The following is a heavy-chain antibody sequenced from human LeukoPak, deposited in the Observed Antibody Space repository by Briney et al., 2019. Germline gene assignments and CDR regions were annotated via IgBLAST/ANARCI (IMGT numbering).Heavy chain of an antibody. D-gene: IGHD3-9*01. CDR3: ARDPPRYYDILTGYFNYFDY. Sequence: ASVKVSCKASGYTFTSYGISWVRQAPGQGLEWMGWISAYNGNTNYAQKLQGRVTMTTDTSTSTAYMELRSLRSDDAAVYYCARDPPRYYDILTGYFNYFDYWGQGTLVTVSS. CDR2: ISAYNGNT. CDR1: GYTFTSYG. J-gene: IGHJ4*02. V-gene: IGHV1-18*01.